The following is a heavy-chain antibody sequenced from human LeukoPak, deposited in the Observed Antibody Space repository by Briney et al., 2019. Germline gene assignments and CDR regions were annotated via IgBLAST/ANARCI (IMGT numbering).Heavy chain of an antibody. Sequence: SGGSLRLSCAASGFIFGDYYVSWIRQAPGKGLEWISYISSTGNDKKYADSVKGRFTISKDHAKKSVHLEMNSLRDEDAAIYYCAREAVGGRYFDYWGQGTLVAVSS. J-gene: IGHJ4*02. CDR2: ISSTGNDK. D-gene: IGHD6-19*01. V-gene: IGHV3-11*01. CDR1: GFIFGDYY. CDR3: AREAVGGRYFDY.